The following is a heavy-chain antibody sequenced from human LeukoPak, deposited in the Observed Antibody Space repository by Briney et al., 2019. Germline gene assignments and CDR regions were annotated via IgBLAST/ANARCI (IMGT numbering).Heavy chain of an antibody. Sequence: GGSLRLSCAASAFTFSTYWMHWVRQAPGKGLEWVAVISYDGSNKYYADSVKGRFTISRDNSKNTLYLQMNSLRAEDTAVYYCARDSSTVTSYYFDYWGQGTLVTVSS. CDR1: AFTFSTYW. J-gene: IGHJ4*02. CDR3: ARDSSTVTSYYFDY. V-gene: IGHV3-30*01. CDR2: ISYDGSNK. D-gene: IGHD4-11*01.